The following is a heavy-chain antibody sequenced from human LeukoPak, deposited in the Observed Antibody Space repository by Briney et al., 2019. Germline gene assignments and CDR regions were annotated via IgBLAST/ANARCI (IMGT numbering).Heavy chain of an antibody. CDR3: AELGITMIGGV. Sequence: GGSLRLSCAASGFTFSDYSLSWVRQAPGKGLEWVSSISSSRNYKYYSDSVKGRFTISRDNAKNSLYLQMNSLRAEDTAVYYCAELGITMIGGVWGKGTTVTISS. CDR2: ISSSRNYK. V-gene: IGHV3-21*01. CDR1: GFTFSDYS. J-gene: IGHJ6*04. D-gene: IGHD3-10*02.